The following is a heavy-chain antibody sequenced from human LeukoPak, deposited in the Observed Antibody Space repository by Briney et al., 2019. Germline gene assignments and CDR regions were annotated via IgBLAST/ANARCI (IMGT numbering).Heavy chain of an antibody. J-gene: IGHJ4*02. CDR2: ISSSSSTI. Sequence: GGSLRLSCAASGFTFSSYSMNWVRQAPGKGLEWVSYISSSSSTIYYADSVKGRFTISRDNAKNSLYLQMNSLGAEDTAVYYCARDLPSDYWGQGTLVTVSS. V-gene: IGHV3-48*01. CDR1: GFTFSSYS. CDR3: ARDLPSDY.